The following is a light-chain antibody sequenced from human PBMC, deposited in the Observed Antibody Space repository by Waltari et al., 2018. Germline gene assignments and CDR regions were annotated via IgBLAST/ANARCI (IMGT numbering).Light chain of an antibody. Sequence: DIQMTQSPSSLSASVGDRVTITCRASQSISSYLNWYLQKAGKAPKLLIYSASTLQSGVPSRFSGSGSGTDFTLTISSLQPEDSATYYCLQSFLTPKTFGQGTKVEIK. J-gene: IGKJ1*01. CDR2: SAS. V-gene: IGKV1-39*01. CDR1: QSISSY. CDR3: LQSFLTPKT.